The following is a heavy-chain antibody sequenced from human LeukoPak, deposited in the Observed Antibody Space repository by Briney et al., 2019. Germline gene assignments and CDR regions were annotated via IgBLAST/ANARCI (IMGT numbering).Heavy chain of an antibody. Sequence: TGGSLRLSCAASGFTFSSHWMSWVRQAPGKGLEWVAHIKQDGSEKQYMGSVRGRFTISRDNTKNSMYLQMDSLRDEDTAVYYCARAGRSFYGGSSDYWGQGTLVTVSS. V-gene: IGHV3-7*01. CDR2: IKQDGSEK. J-gene: IGHJ4*02. D-gene: IGHD4-23*01. CDR3: ARAGRSFYGGSSDY. CDR1: GFTFSSHW.